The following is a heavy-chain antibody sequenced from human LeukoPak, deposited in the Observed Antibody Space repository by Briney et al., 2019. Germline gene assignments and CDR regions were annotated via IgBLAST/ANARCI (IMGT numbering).Heavy chain of an antibody. Sequence: PGGSLRLSCTASGFTFSSYTMNWVRQAPGKGLEWVSSISSSSSYIYYADSVKGRFTISRDNAKNSLYLQMNSLRAEDTAVYYCARDVVPATATGNFDYWGQGTLVTVSS. CDR1: GFTFSSYT. V-gene: IGHV3-21*01. J-gene: IGHJ4*02. CDR3: ARDVVPATATGNFDY. CDR2: ISSSSSYI. D-gene: IGHD2-2*01.